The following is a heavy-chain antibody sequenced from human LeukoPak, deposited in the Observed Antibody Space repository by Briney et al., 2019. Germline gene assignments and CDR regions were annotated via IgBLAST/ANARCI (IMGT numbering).Heavy chain of an antibody. J-gene: IGHJ4*02. CDR3: AKDRHFYGAGTYYNLDY. CDR1: GFIFSTHG. D-gene: IGHD3-10*01. V-gene: IGHV3-30*18. CDR2: ISYDGSTT. Sequence: VRCLRLSCAASGFIFSTHGMHWVRQAPGKGLEWVSLISYDGSTTYYEDSVEGRFTISRDNSKSTLYLRLNSLRVEDTAVYYCAKDRHFYGAGTYYNLDYWGQGTLVTVSS.